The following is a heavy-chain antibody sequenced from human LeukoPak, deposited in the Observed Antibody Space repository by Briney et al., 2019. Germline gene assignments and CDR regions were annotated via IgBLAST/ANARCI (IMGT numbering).Heavy chain of an antibody. Sequence: PSETLSLTCAVYGGSFSGYYWSWIRQPPGKGLEWIGGINHSGSTNYNPPLKSRVTISVDTSKNQFSLKLSSGTAADTAFYYCASQGHHGKIVGTTLSYFYMDVWGKGTTVTVSS. J-gene: IGHJ6*03. CDR2: INHSGST. CDR1: GGSFSGYY. V-gene: IGHV4-34*01. CDR3: ASQGHHGKIVGTTLSYFYMDV. D-gene: IGHD1-26*01.